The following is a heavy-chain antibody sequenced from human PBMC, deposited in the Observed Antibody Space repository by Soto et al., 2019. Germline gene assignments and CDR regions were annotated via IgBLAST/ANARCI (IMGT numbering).Heavy chain of an antibody. V-gene: IGHV4-39*01. CDR1: GGSISSSSYY. Sequence: PSETLSLTCTVSGGSISSSSYYWGWIRQPPGKGLEWIGSIYYSGSTYYNPSLKSRVTTSVDTSKNQFSLKLSSVTAADTAVYYCARLGTVATSHYYGMDVWGQGTTVTVSS. CDR3: ARLGTVATSHYYGMDV. D-gene: IGHD5-12*01. J-gene: IGHJ6*02. CDR2: IYYSGST.